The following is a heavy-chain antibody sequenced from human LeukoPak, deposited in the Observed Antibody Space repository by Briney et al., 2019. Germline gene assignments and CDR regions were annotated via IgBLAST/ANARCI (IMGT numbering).Heavy chain of an antibody. D-gene: IGHD6-6*01. V-gene: IGHV4-30-4*08. Sequence: PSETLSLTCTVSGGSISSGDYYWSWIRQPPGKGLEWIGYIYYSGSTYYNPSLKSRVTISVDTSKNQFSLKLSSVTAADTAVYYYARDRYSSSLAYYFDYWGQGTLVTVSS. CDR2: IYYSGST. CDR1: GGSISSGDYY. J-gene: IGHJ4*02. CDR3: ARDRYSSSLAYYFDY.